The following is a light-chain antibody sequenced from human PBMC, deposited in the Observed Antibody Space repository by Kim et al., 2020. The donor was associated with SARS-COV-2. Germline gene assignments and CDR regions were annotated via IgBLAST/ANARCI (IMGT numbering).Light chain of an antibody. V-gene: IGLV3-19*01. CDR3: NSRDSSCNHWV. J-gene: IGLJ3*02. Sequence: LGKTGRITCQGDSLRRYYASWYQQKPGQAPVLVIYGKNNRPSGIPDRFSGSSSGNTASLNITGAQAEDEADYYCNSRDSSCNHWVFGGGTQLTVL. CDR2: GKN. CDR1: SLRRYY.